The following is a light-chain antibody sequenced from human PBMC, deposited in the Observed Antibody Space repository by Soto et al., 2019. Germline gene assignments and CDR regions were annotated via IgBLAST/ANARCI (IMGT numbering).Light chain of an antibody. Sequence: QSVLAQPSSVSGSPGQSVTISYTGSSSDVGGYNYVSWYQQQPGKAPKLLIYDVTIRTSGVSARFSGSKSGNTASLTISGLQAEDDADYFCCSYEGTYTSFVFGTGTKVTVL. J-gene: IGLJ1*01. V-gene: IGLV2-11*01. CDR3: CSYEGTYTSFV. CDR1: SSDVGGYNY. CDR2: DVT.